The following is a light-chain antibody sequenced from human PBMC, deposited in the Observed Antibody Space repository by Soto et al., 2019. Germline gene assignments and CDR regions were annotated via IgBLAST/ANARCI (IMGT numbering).Light chain of an antibody. Sequence: QSALTQPASVSGSPGQSITISCTGTSSDVGGYNYVSWYQQHPGKAPKLMIYDVSNRPSGVSNRFSGSKSGITASLTISGLQAEDEADYYCSSYTSSSTHYVFGTGTKVTVL. CDR3: SSYTSSSTHYV. CDR2: DVS. V-gene: IGLV2-14*01. J-gene: IGLJ1*01. CDR1: SSDVGGYNY.